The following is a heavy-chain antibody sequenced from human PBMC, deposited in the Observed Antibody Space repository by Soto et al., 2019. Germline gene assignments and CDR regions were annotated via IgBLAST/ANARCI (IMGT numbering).Heavy chain of an antibody. J-gene: IGHJ6*02. CDR1: GFTFSDAW. Sequence: GGSLRLSCAASGFTFSDAWMNWVRQASGKGLEWVGRIKTKTDGGTVDYATPVKGRFNISRDDSKNTLYLQMNSLKTEDTAVYYCATESVDTAMEHRIGMDVWGQGTTVTVS. CDR2: IKTKTDGGTV. D-gene: IGHD5-18*01. V-gene: IGHV3-15*01. CDR3: ATESVDTAMEHRIGMDV.